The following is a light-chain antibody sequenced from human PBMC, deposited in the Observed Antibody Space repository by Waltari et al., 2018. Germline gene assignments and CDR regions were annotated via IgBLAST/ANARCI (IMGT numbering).Light chain of an antibody. CDR1: NIGSKS. J-gene: IGLJ3*02. Sequence: SYVLTQPPSVSVAPGKTARITCGGKNIGSKSVHWYQQKPGQAPVLVIYYDSDRPSRIPERFSGSNSGNTATLSISRVEAGDEADYYCQVWDSSSDHPGVFGGGTELTVL. CDR3: QVWDSSSDHPGV. CDR2: YDS. V-gene: IGLV3-21*04.